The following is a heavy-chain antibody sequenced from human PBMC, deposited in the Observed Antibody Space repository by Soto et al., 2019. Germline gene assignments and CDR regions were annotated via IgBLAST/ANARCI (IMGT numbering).Heavy chain of an antibody. Sequence: EVQLLESGGGLVQPGGSLRLSCAASGFTFSSYAMSWVRQAPGKGLEWVSAISGSGGSTYYADSVKGRFTISRDNSKNTLYLQMNSLRAEDTAVYYCAKGGGYGYGPPYYYGMDVWGQGTTVTVSS. CDR3: AKGGGYGYGPPYYYGMDV. CDR1: GFTFSSYA. J-gene: IGHJ6*02. CDR2: ISGSGGST. V-gene: IGHV3-23*01. D-gene: IGHD5-18*01.